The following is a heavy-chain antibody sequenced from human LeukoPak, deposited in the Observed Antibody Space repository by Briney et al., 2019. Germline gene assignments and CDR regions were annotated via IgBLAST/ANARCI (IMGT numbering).Heavy chain of an antibody. CDR2: INHSGST. V-gene: IGHV4-34*01. D-gene: IGHD5-12*01. J-gene: IGHJ6*03. CDR1: GGSFSGYY. Sequence: SETLSLTCAVYGGSFSGYYWSWIRQPPGKGLEWIGEINHSGSTNYNPSLKSRVTISVDTSKNQFSLNLSSVTAADTAVYYCARAQENTGYEYYYYYMDVWGKGTTVTVSS. CDR3: ARAQENTGYEYYYYYMDV.